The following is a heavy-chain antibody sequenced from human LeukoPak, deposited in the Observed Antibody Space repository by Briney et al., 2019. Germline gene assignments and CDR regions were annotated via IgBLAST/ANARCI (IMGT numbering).Heavy chain of an antibody. D-gene: IGHD5-12*01. V-gene: IGHV3-48*04. CDR1: GFTFSSYS. J-gene: IGHJ4*02. CDR2: ISPSSTSM. CDR3: ARWDIRGTAHQLDY. Sequence: GGSLRLSCAASGFTFSSYSLNWVRRASGKGLEWVSYISPSSTSMYYADSVKGRFTTSRDNAKNSMYLQMNSLRPEDTAVYYCARWDIRGTAHQLDYWGQGTLVTVSS.